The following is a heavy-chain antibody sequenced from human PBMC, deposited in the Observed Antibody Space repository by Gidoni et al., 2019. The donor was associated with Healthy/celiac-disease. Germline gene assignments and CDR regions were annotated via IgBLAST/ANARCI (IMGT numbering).Heavy chain of an antibody. CDR2: ISGSGGST. D-gene: IGHD2-2*01. V-gene: IGHV3-23*01. Sequence: EVQLLESGGGLVQPGGSLRLSCAASGVTVSSYARSWVRQAPGKGLEWVSAISGSGGSTYYADSVKGRFTISRDNSKNTLYLQMTSLRAEDTAVYYCAKTVVPAALRLEMDVWGKGTTVTVSS. J-gene: IGHJ6*04. CDR3: AKTVVPAALRLEMDV. CDR1: GVTVSSYA.